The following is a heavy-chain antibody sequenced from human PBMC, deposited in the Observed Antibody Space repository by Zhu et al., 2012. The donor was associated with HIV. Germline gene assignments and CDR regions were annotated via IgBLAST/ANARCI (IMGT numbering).Heavy chain of an antibody. CDR1: GYSISSGSY. CDR3: ARLLRYSSSWDHFDY. CDR2: IYHSGNT. V-gene: IGHV4-38-2*01. D-gene: IGHD6-13*01. Sequence: QVQLQESGPGLVKPSETLSLTCAVSGYSISSGSYWGWIRQPPGKGLEWIGSIYHSGNTYYNPSLKSRVTISVDTSKNQFSLKLSSVTAADTAVYYCARLLRYSSSWDHFDYWAREPWSPSPQ. J-gene: IGHJ4*02.